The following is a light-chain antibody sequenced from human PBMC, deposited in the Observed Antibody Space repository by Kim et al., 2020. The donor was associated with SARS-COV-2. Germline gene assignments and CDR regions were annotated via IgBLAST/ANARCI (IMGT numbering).Light chain of an antibody. Sequence: DIQMTQSPSTLSASVGDRVTITCRASQSIGSWLAWYQQKPGKAPNLLIYKASILETGVPSRFSGSESGTEFTLTITSLQPDDFATYYCQQYSNSLSSFGQGPKLGI. CDR3: QQYSNSLSS. J-gene: IGKJ2*03. V-gene: IGKV1-5*03. CDR2: KAS. CDR1: QSIGSW.